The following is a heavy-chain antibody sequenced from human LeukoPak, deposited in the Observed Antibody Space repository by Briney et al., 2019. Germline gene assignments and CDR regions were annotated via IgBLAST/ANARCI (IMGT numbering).Heavy chain of an antibody. CDR2: ISWNSGSI. CDR3: AKDRGSSGWSTTLYYYYYGMDV. CDR1: GFTFDDYA. V-gene: IGHV3-9*01. D-gene: IGHD6-19*01. J-gene: IGHJ6*02. Sequence: GRSLRLSCAASGFTFDDYAMHWVRQAPGKGLEWVSGISWNSGSIGYADSVKGRFTISRDNAKNSLYLQMNSLRAEDTALYYCAKDRGSSGWSTTLYYYYYGMDVWGPGTTVTVSS.